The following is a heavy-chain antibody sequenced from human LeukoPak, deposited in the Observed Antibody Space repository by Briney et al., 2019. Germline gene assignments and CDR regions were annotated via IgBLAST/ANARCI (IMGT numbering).Heavy chain of an antibody. CDR3: ARDAQRGFDYSNSLQY. CDR2: IWGDGTNR. Sequence: GTSLRLSCAASGFIFSHYALHWVRQAPGKGLEWVAVIWGDGTNRYYGDSVKGRFSISRDDSQKRVFLQMNNLRADDTAVYYCARDAQRGFDYSNSLQYWGQGALVTVSS. V-gene: IGHV3-33*01. CDR1: GFIFSHYA. D-gene: IGHD4-11*01. J-gene: IGHJ4*02.